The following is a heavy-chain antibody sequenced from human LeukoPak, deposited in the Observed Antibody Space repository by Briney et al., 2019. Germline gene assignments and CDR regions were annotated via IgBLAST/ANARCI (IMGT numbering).Heavy chain of an antibody. CDR2: INHSGST. CDR3: ARGRRGYSYGRYLEPYFDY. Sequence: SETLSLTCAVYGGSFSGYYWSWIRRPPGKGLEWIGEINHSGSTNYNPSLKSRVTISVDTSKNQFSLKLSSVTAADTAVYYCARGRRGYSYGRYLEPYFDYWGQGTLVTVSS. D-gene: IGHD5-18*01. CDR1: GGSFSGYY. V-gene: IGHV4-34*01. J-gene: IGHJ4*02.